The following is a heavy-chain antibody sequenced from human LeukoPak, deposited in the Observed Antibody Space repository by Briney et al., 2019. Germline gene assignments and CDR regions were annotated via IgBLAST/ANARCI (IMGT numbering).Heavy chain of an antibody. CDR2: ISYDGRIK. V-gene: IGHV3-30*04. CDR3: ARDRAAYYDILTGYFNNWFDP. J-gene: IGHJ5*02. Sequence: GGSLRLSCAVFGFPFGDFPMHWVRQAPGKGLEWVSFISYDGRIKYYADSVKGRLTVSRDNSKNTLYLQMNSLRAEDTAVYYCARDRAAYYDILTGYFNNWFDPWGQGTLVTVSS. CDR1: GFPFGDFP. D-gene: IGHD3-9*01.